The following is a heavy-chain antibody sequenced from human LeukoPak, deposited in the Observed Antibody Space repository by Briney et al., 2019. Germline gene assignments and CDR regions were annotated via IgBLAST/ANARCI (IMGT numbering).Heavy chain of an antibody. CDR3: ARSSGYYFDY. V-gene: IGHV3-21*01. D-gene: IGHD3-22*01. Sequence: GGSLRLSCAASGFTFSSYSMNWVRQAPGKGHDWVSFISSSSAYIYYADSVKGRFTISRDNAKNSLYLQMNSLRAEDTAVYYCARSSGYYFDYWGQGTLVTVSS. CDR2: ISSSSAYI. J-gene: IGHJ4*02. CDR1: GFTFSSYS.